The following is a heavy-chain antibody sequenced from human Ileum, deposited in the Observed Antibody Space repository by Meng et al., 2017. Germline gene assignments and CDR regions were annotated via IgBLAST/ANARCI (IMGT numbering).Heavy chain of an antibody. J-gene: IGHJ4*02. CDR1: GDSVSSGSYY. V-gene: IGHV4-39*01. D-gene: IGHD3-3*02. CDR3: ARHGHFTPDKYYFDY. Sequence: QLQLQESGPGLVKPSETLSLTGTVSGDSVSSGSYYWFWIRQPPGKALEWIGAVYFTGYTYYGPSLTGRGTISVDTSRNQFSLKLNSVTAADTALYFCARHGHFTPDKYYFDYWGQGTLVTVSS. CDR2: VYFTGYT.